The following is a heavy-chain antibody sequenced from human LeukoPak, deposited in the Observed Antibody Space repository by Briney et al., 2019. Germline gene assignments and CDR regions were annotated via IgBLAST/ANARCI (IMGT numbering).Heavy chain of an antibody. Sequence: PGGSLRLSCVASGFTLSDYNMNWVRQAPGKGLERISSTRNSSVIFYGDSVKGRFSVSRDNAKNSLYLQMNSLRVEDTAMYYCARGDGISHWGQGTLVTVSS. V-gene: IGHV3-69-1*01. CDR1: GFTLSDYN. J-gene: IGHJ4*02. D-gene: IGHD3-9*01. CDR3: ARGDGISH. CDR2: TRNSSVI.